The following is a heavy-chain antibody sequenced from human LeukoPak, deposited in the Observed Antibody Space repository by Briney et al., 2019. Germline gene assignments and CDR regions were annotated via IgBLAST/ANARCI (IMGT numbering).Heavy chain of an antibody. J-gene: IGHJ4*02. V-gene: IGHV3-21*01. CDR1: GFTFSSYS. Sequence: PGGSLRLSRAASGFTFSSYSMNWVRQAPGKGLEWVSSISSSSSYIYYADSVKGRFTISRDNAKNSLYLQMNSLRAEDTAVYYCARDQTVRGVPPYYFDYWGQGTLVTVSS. CDR3: ARDQTVRGVPPYYFDY. D-gene: IGHD3-10*01. CDR2: ISSSSSYI.